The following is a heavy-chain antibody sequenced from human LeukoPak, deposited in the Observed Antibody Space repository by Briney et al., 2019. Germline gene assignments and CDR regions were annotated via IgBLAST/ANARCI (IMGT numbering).Heavy chain of an antibody. CDR2: INHSGST. CDR3: ARGGGTMVRGVMT. Sequence: SETLSLTCAVYGGSFSGYYWSWIRQPPGKGLEWIGEINHSGSTNYNPSLKSRVTISVDTSKNQFSLKLSSVTAADTAVYYCARGGGTMVRGVMTWGQGTLVTVSS. D-gene: IGHD3-10*01. CDR1: GGSFSGYY. V-gene: IGHV4-34*01. J-gene: IGHJ5*02.